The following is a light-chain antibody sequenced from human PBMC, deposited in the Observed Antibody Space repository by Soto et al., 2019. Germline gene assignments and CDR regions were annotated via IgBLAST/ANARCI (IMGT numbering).Light chain of an antibody. J-gene: IGKJ1*01. Sequence: EIVLTQSPGTVSLSQRERATLSCRASQSVSSSYLAWYQQKPGQAPRLLIYGASSRATGIPDRFSGSGSGTDFTLTISRLEPEDFAVYYCQQYGSSGTFGQGTKVDIK. CDR3: QQYGSSGT. CDR2: GAS. CDR1: QSVSSSY. V-gene: IGKV3-20*01.